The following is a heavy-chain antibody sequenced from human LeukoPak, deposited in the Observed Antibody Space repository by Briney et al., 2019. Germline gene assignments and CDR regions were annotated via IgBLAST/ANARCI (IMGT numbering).Heavy chain of an antibody. CDR2: ISASGNNP. CDR1: GFTFSNYA. D-gene: IGHD6-19*01. CDR3: ARGIAVAGGTDY. J-gene: IGHJ4*02. Sequence: GGSPRLSCAPSGFTFSNYAMTCVRRAPGGGGDWVSLISASGNNPYYADSVGRRFTISSDNYKNTLHLQMNSLRAEDTAVYYCARGIAVAGGTDYWGQGTRVTVSS. V-gene: IGHV3-23*01.